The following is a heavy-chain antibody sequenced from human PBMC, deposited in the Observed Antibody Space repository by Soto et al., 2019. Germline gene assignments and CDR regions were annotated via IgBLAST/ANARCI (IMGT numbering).Heavy chain of an antibody. J-gene: IGHJ4*02. CDR1: GSTFTSYG. CDR3: ARGYYDILTGYLTADDDFDY. Sequence: ASVKVSCKASGSTFTSYGISWVRQAPGQGLEWMGWISAYNGNTNYAQKLQGRVTMTTDTSTSTAYMELRSLRSDDTAVYYCARGYYDILTGYLTADDDFDYWGQRTLVTVSS. D-gene: IGHD3-9*01. V-gene: IGHV1-18*01. CDR2: ISAYNGNT.